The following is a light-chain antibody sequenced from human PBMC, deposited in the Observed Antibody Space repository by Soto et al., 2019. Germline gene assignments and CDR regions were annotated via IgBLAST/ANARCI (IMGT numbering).Light chain of an antibody. Sequence: QLVLTQSPSASASLGASGKLTFTLSSGHSSYAIAWNQQQPEKGPRYLMKLNSDGSHSKGDGIPDRFSGSSSGAERYLTISSLQSEDEADYYCQTWGTGIRVFGGGTKLTVL. CDR2: LNSDGSH. V-gene: IGLV4-69*01. CDR3: QTWGTGIRV. CDR1: SGHSSYA. J-gene: IGLJ2*01.